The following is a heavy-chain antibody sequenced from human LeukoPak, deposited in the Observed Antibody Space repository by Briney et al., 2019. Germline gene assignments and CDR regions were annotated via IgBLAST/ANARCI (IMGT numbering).Heavy chain of an antibody. D-gene: IGHD6-19*01. CDR2: VNSFSGHT. J-gene: IGHJ4*02. CDR3: VRVPKGPAAVDH. CDR1: GYIFTSYN. V-gene: IGHV1-18*01. Sequence: ASVKVSCKASGYIFTSYNIGWVRQAPGQGLEWMGWVNSFSGHTNFAQNLQGRVTMTTDTPTSPAYMEMRSLKSDDTAMFYCVRVPKGPAAVDHWGQGTLVIVSS.